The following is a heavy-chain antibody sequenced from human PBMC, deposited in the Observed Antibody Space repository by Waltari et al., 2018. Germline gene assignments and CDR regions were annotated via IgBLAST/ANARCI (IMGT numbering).Heavy chain of an antibody. Sequence: QKFQGRVTITRDTSASTAYMELSSLRSEDTAVYYCARRPQTSGRDIVATNYYGMDVWGQGTTVTVSS. V-gene: IGHV1-3*01. D-gene: IGHD5-12*01. J-gene: IGHJ6*02. CDR3: ARRPQTSGRDIVATNYYGMDV.